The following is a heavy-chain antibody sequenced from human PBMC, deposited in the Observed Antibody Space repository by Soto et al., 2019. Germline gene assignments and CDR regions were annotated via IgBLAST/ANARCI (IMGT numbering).Heavy chain of an antibody. J-gene: IGHJ4*02. Sequence: SETLSLTCTFSVGSIISGGYYWSWIRQHPGKGLEGIGYIYYSGSTYYNPSLKSRVTISVDTSKNQFSLKLSSVTAADTAVYYCARGRSSSWYYFDYWGQGTLVTVSS. CDR3: ARGRSSSWYYFDY. D-gene: IGHD6-13*01. CDR2: IYYSGST. V-gene: IGHV4-31*03. CDR1: VGSIISGGYY.